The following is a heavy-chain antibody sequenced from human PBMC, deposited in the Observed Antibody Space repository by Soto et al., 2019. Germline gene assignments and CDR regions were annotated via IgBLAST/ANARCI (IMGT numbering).Heavy chain of an antibody. CDR2: MWSDGNDK. J-gene: IGHJ5*02. Sequence: LRLSCTASGFTFSTFALHWVRQAPGKGLEWVAIMWSDGNDKYYADSVKGRFTISSDNSKNTLSLQMNSLRAEDTAVYYCVRGSSYINGVRYNLGWFGPWGQGALVTVSS. V-gene: IGHV3-33*01. D-gene: IGHD2-8*01. CDR1: GFTFSTFA. CDR3: VRGSSYINGVRYNLGWFGP.